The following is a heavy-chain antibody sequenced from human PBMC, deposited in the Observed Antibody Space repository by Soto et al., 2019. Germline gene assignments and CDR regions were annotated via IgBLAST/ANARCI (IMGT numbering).Heavy chain of an antibody. Sequence: SETLSLTCTVSGGSISSYYWSWIRQPPGKGLEWIGYIYYSGSTNYNPSLKSRVTISVDTSKNQFSLKLSSVTAADTAVYYCARDKWFGLVNWFDPWGQGTLVTVSS. CDR3: ARDKWFGLVNWFDP. CDR2: IYYSGST. CDR1: GGSISSYY. D-gene: IGHD3-10*01. V-gene: IGHV4-59*01. J-gene: IGHJ5*02.